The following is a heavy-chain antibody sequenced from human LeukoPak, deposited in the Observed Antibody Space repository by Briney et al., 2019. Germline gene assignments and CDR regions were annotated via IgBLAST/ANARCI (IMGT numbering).Heavy chain of an antibody. CDR2: IIPILGIA. V-gene: IGHV1-69*04. Sequence: SVKVSCKASGGTFSSYAISWVRQAPGQGLEWMGRIIPILGIANYAQKFQGRVTITADKSTSTAYMELSSLRSEDTAVYYCARDLRFPYGEITGTTKQSWHSFYYFDYWGQGTLVTVSS. CDR3: ARDLRFPYGEITGTTKQSWHSFYYFDY. CDR1: GGTFSSYA. J-gene: IGHJ4*02. D-gene: IGHD1-20*01.